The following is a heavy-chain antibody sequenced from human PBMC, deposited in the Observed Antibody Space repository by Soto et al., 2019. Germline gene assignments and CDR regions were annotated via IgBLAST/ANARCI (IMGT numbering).Heavy chain of an antibody. CDR3: AKGYSYVDLIIPHYFDY. CDR2: ISGSGGST. CDR1: GFTFSSYA. J-gene: IGHJ4*02. D-gene: IGHD5-18*01. Sequence: PGGSLRLSCAASGFTFSSYAMSWVRQAPGKGLEWVSAISGSGGSTYYADSVKGRFTISRDNSKNTLYLQMNSLRAEDTAVYYCAKGYSYVDLIIPHYFDYWGQGTLVTVSS. V-gene: IGHV3-23*01.